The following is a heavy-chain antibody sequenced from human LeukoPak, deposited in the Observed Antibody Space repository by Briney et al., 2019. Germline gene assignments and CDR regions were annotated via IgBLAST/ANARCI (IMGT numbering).Heavy chain of an antibody. J-gene: IGHJ4*02. D-gene: IGHD2-2*01. V-gene: IGHV4-39*07. CDR1: GGSISSSSYY. CDR3: ARQEVHCSSTSCQWS. Sequence: SETLSLTCIVSGGSISSSSYYWGWIRQPPGKGLEWIGSIYYSGSTHYNPSLKSRVTISVDMSKNQFSLKLSSVTAADTAVYYCARQEVHCSSTSCQWSWGQGTLVTVSS. CDR2: IYYSGST.